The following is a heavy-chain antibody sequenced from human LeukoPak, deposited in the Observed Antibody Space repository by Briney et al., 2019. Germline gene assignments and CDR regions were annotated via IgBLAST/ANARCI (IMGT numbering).Heavy chain of an antibody. CDR2: ISSSSSTI. CDR1: GFTFSSYS. V-gene: IGHV3-48*01. CDR3: ASSVNIVVVPA. Sequence: GGSLRLSCAASGFTFSSYSMNWVRQAPGKGLEWVSYISSSSSTIYYADSVKGRFTISRDNAKNSLYLQMNSLRAEDTAVYYCASSVNIVVVPAWGQGTLVTASS. D-gene: IGHD2-2*01. J-gene: IGHJ5*02.